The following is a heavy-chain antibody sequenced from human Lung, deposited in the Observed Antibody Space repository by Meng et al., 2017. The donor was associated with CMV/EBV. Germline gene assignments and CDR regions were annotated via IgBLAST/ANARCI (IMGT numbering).Heavy chain of an antibody. V-gene: IGHV1-69*10. CDR3: AGRGPYGRVINV. CDR2: IIPYLGEP. D-gene: IGHD3-10*01. Sequence: SVKVSCKASGGTSNTYTFNWVRQAPGRGLEWMGGIIPYLGEPTYVQGFQGRVTITTDRSTTADMELNGLRSDDTAVYYCAGRGPYGRVINVWGQGTVVTVSS. CDR1: GGTSNTYT. J-gene: IGHJ4*03.